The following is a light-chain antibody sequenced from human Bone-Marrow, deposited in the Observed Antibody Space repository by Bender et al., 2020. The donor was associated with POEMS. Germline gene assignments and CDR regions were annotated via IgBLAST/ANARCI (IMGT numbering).Light chain of an antibody. Sequence: QSALSQPRSVSGSPGQSVTISCTGTTHDVGGYDYVSWYQQHPGEAPKLIIYDVYKRPSGVPDRFSASKSGITASLIISGLQAEDEAEYHCCSYGGTYSWVFGGGTKLTVL. CDR3: CSYGGTYSWV. CDR2: DVY. CDR1: THDVGGYDY. J-gene: IGLJ3*02. V-gene: IGLV2-11*01.